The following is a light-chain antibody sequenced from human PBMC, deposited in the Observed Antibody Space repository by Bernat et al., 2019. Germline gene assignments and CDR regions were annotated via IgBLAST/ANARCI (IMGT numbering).Light chain of an antibody. Sequence: EVVLTQSPATLSVSPGERVTLSCRASQSVSSNLAWYQQKPGQAPRLLIYSTSTRATGIPARFSGSGSGTEFTLTISSLQSEDFAVYYCQQYKTFGQGTKVEIK. J-gene: IGKJ1*01. V-gene: IGKV3-15*01. CDR3: QQYKT. CDR2: STS. CDR1: QSVSSN.